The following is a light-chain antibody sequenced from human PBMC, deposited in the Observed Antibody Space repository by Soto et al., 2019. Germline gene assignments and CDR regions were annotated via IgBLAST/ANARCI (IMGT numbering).Light chain of an antibody. CDR2: SSS. Sequence: EIVMTQSPATLSVSPGERAALSCRASQSVGTNLAWYQQKPGQAPRLLIYSSSTRATNIPARFSGSGSGTEFTLTISSLQSEDFAVYYCQQYSKWPSYTFGQGTKLEIK. V-gene: IGKV3-15*01. CDR3: QQYSKWPSYT. CDR1: QSVGTN. J-gene: IGKJ2*01.